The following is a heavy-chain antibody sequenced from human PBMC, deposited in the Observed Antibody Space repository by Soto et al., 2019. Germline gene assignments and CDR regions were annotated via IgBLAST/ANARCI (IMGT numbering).Heavy chain of an antibody. CDR1: GGDLTNSG. D-gene: IGHD1-26*01. V-gene: IGHV1-69*04. J-gene: IGHJ1*01. CDR3: AKEDGAGVKS. Sequence: QVHLVQSGAEMKKPGSSVKVSCKVSGGDLTNSGISWVRQAPGQGPEGMGGIFPLLAMVDYSQKFQGRVTITADETKNTAHMYLGSLTSQDPAVYYCAKEDGAGVKSWCQGTLVIVSS. CDR2: IFPLLAMV.